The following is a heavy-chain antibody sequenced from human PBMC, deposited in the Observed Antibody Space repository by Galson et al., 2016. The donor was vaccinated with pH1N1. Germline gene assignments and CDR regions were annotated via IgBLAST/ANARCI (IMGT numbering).Heavy chain of an antibody. CDR2: INQDGSQK. CDR3: ARAIGASGAC. Sequence: SLRLSCAGSRFSFSDYWMHWVRQAPGKGLEWVANINQDGSQKYYVDSVRGRFTISRDNAKNSLYLQMKSLRAEDTAVYYCARAIGASGACWGQGTLVTVSS. D-gene: IGHD6-13*01. J-gene: IGHJ4*02. V-gene: IGHV3-7*01. CDR1: RFSFSDYW.